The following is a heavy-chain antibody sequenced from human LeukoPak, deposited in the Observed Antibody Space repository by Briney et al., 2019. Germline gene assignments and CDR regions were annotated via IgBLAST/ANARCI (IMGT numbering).Heavy chain of an antibody. V-gene: IGHV3-23*01. CDR3: AKDVRVGEYYGSGTYFDC. CDR2: ISGSGGST. CDR1: EFTFSNYA. D-gene: IGHD3-10*01. J-gene: IGHJ4*02. Sequence: AGGSLRLSRAASEFTFSNYAISWVRQAPGKGLKWVSLISGSGGSTYYADSVKGGFTISRDNSKNTLYLQMDSLRAEDTAVYYCAKDVRVGEYYGSGTYFDCWGQGTLVTVSS.